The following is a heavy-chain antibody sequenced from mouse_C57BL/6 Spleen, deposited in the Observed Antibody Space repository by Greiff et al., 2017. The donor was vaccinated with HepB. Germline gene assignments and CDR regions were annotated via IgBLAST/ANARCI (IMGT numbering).Heavy chain of an antibody. CDR1: GFTFSDAW. CDR2: IRNKANNHAT. D-gene: IGHD2-4*01. V-gene: IGHV6-6*01. Sequence: EVQLQESGGGLVQPGGSMKLSCAASGFTFSDAWMDWVRQSPEKGLEWVAEIRNKANNHATYYAESVKGRFTISRDDSKSSVYLQMNSLRAEDTGIYYCTRSIYYDYDDFDYWGQGTTLTVSS. J-gene: IGHJ2*01. CDR3: TRSIYYDYDDFDY.